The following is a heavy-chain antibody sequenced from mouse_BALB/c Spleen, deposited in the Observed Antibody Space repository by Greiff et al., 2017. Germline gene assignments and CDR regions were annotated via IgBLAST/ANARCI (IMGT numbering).Heavy chain of an antibody. Sequence: QVQLKQSGAELARPGASVKLSCKASGYTFTSYWMQWVKQRPGQGLEWIGAIYPGDGDTRYTQKFKGKATLTADKSSSTAYMQLSSLASEDSAVYYCARGKYDYDAGYAMDYWGQGTSVTVSS. J-gene: IGHJ4*01. D-gene: IGHD2-4*01. V-gene: IGHV1-87*01. CDR1: GYTFTSYW. CDR2: IYPGDGDT. CDR3: ARGKYDYDAGYAMDY.